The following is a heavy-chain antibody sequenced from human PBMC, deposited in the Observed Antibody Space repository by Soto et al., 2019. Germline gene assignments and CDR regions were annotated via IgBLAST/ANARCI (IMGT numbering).Heavy chain of an antibody. D-gene: IGHD2-15*01. J-gene: IGHJ6*02. CDR3: ARDCSGGSCYPGMDV. CDR1: GFNFNSYT. Sequence: EVQLVESGGGLVKPGGSLRLSCAASGFNFNSYTINWVLQAPGTRLEWLTSISSSGYIFSTDSVRGRFTISRDNAKNSVYLQINSLRAEDTAVYFCARDCSGGSCYPGMDVWGQGTTVTVSS. V-gene: IGHV3-21*01. CDR2: ISSSGYI.